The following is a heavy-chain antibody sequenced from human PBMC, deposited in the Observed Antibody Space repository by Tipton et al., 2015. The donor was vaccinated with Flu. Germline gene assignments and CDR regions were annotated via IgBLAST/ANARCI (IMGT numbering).Heavy chain of an antibody. Sequence: VQLVQSGGGLVQPGRSLRLSCAASGFTVRNTYMSWVRQAPGKGLEWVSLLYSGGASYYADSVKGRFTISRHNSQNTIYLQMNSLRSEDTAVYYCARVSDDLGATTPLDYWGQGALVTVSS. J-gene: IGHJ4*02. CDR2: LYSGGAS. V-gene: IGHV3-53*04. CDR1: GFTVRNTY. CDR3: ARVSDDLGATTPLDY. D-gene: IGHD1-26*01.